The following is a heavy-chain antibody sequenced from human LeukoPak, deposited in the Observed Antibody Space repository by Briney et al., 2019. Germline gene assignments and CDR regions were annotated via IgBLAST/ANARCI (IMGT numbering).Heavy chain of an antibody. CDR3: ARGPYCSSTSCKGSFDY. Sequence: PSETLSLTCTVSGGSISSGSYYWSWIRQPAGKGLEWIGRIYTSGSTNYNPSLKSRVTISVDTSKNQFSLKLSSVTAADTAVYYCARGPYCSSTSCKGSFDYWGQGTLVTVSS. D-gene: IGHD2-2*01. CDR1: GGSISSGSYY. CDR2: IYTSGST. J-gene: IGHJ4*02. V-gene: IGHV4-61*02.